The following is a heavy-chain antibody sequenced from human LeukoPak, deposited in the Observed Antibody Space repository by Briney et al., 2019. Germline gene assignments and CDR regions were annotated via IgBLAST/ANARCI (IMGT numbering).Heavy chain of an antibody. D-gene: IGHD1-20*01. CDR2: VYYTGST. V-gene: IGHV4-39*01. CDR3: ARLSITGTSDY. CDR1: GGSISSSSYY. Sequence: SETLSLTCTVSGGSISSSSYYWGWIRQPPGKGLEWIGSVYYTGSTYYNPSLKSRVTISVDTSENQFSLKLISVTAADTAVYYCARLSITGTSDYWGQGTLVTVSS. J-gene: IGHJ4*02.